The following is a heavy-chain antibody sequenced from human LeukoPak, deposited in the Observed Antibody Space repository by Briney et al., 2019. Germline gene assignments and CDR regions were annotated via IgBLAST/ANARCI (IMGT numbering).Heavy chain of an antibody. CDR3: ACLTTADAFDI. CDR1: GGSINSYY. D-gene: IGHD3-22*01. J-gene: IGHJ3*02. CDR2: IYDSGST. Sequence: SETLSLTCTVSGGSINSYYWSWIRQPPGKGLEWIGYIYDSGSTSYNPSLKSRVTISVDTSNNQFSLKLSSVTAADTAVYYCACLTTADAFDIWGQGTMVTVSS. V-gene: IGHV4-59*01.